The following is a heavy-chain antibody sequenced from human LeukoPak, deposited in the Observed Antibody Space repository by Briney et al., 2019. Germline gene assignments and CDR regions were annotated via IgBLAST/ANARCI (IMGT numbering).Heavy chain of an antibody. J-gene: IGHJ4*02. V-gene: IGHV4-34*01. CDR1: GGSFSGYY. CDR3: ARGIVGATFHY. Sequence: SETLSLTCAVYGGSFSGYYWSWIRQPPGKGLEWIGEINHSGSTNYNPSLKSRVTISVDTSKNQFSLKLSSVTAADTAVYYCARGIVGATFHYWGEETLVTVSS. CDR2: INHSGST. D-gene: IGHD1-26*01.